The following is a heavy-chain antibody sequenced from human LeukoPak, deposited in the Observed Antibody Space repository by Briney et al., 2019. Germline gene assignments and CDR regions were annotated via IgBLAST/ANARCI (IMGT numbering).Heavy chain of an antibody. J-gene: IGHJ5*02. Sequence: PSETLSLTCTVSGGSISSSSYYWGWIRQPPGKGLEWIGEIYHSGSTNYNPSLKSRVTISVDKSKNQFSLKLSSVTAADTAVYYCAGSWNAERSFDPWGQGTLVTVSS. CDR2: IYHSGST. V-gene: IGHV4-39*07. CDR3: AGSWNAERSFDP. D-gene: IGHD1-1*01. CDR1: GGSISSSSYY.